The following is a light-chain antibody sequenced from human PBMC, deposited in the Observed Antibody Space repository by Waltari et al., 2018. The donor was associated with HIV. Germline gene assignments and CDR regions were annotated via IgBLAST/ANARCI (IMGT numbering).Light chain of an antibody. CDR3: ATWDDSLSGPV. CDR1: SSNIGTNY. V-gene: IGLV1-47*01. J-gene: IGLJ3*02. Sequence: QSVLTQPPSASGTPGQRVTISCSGSSSNIGTNYVYWYQQLPGTAPKLLIYRNNQRPSGVPDRFSGFKSDTSASLAISGLRSEDEADYCCATWDDSLSGPVFGGGTKLTVL. CDR2: RNN.